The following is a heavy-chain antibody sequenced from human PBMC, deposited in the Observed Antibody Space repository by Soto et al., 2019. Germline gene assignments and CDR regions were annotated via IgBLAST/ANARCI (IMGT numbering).Heavy chain of an antibody. V-gene: IGHV4-59*08. CDR3: ARRQNWNNLFDT. J-gene: IGHJ5*02. D-gene: IGHD1-1*01. CDR2: SYYSGST. Sequence: ETLSLTCTVSGGSITNNYWSWIRQSPGKGLEWIGCSYYSGSTSYNPSLRSRVTISIDTSKTQFSLRLRSVTAADTAVYYCARRQNWNNLFDTWGQGTLVTVSS. CDR1: GGSITNNY.